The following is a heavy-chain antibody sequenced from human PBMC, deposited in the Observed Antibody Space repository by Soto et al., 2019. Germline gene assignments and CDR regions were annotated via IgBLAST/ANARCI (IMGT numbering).Heavy chain of an antibody. CDR1: GCTFSSYA. J-gene: IGHJ6*02. CDR2: ISGSGGST. CDR3: AKREVLWFGELYYYYGMDV. D-gene: IGHD3-10*01. V-gene: IGHV3-23*01. Sequence: EVQLLESGGGLVQPGGSLRLSCAASGCTFSSYAMSWVRQAPGKGLEWVSAISGSGGSTYYADSVKGRFTISRDNSKNTLYLQINSLRAEDTAVYYCAKREVLWFGELYYYYGMDVWGQGTTVTVSS.